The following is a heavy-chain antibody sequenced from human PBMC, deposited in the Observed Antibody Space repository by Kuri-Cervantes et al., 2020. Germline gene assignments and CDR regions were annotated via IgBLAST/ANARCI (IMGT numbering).Heavy chain of an antibody. V-gene: IGHV3-48*03. Sequence: GGSLRLSCAASGFTFSSYEMNWVRQAPGKGLEWVSYISSSGSTIYYADSVKGRFTISRDNAKNTLYLQMNSLRAEDTAVYYCSRDSDLDAFDILGQGTMVTVSS. CDR3: SRDSDLDAFDI. CDR1: GFTFSSYE. J-gene: IGHJ3*02. D-gene: IGHD3-10*01. CDR2: ISSSGSTI.